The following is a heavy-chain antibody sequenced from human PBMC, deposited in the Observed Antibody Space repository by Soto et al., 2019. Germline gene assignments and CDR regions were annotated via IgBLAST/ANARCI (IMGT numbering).Heavy chain of an antibody. D-gene: IGHD5-18*01. CDR2: IYYSGST. V-gene: IGHV4-59*01. CDR1: GGSISSYY. Sequence: SETLSLTCTVSGGSISSYYWSWIRQPPGKGLEWIGYIYYSGSTNYNPSLKSRVTISVDTSKNQFSLKLSSVTAADTAVYYCARGSWIQLSYWFDPWGQGTLVTVSS. CDR3: ARGSWIQLSYWFDP. J-gene: IGHJ5*02.